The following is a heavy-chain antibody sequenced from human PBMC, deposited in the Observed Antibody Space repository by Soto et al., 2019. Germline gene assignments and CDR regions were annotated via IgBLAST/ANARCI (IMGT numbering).Heavy chain of an antibody. J-gene: IGHJ5*01. V-gene: IGHV1-18*04. CDR1: AYPFANYG. CDR2: ISGNNGAT. D-gene: IGHD1-1*01. Sequence: GSVKVSSKSTAYPFANYGTSLVRQAPGQELEGMGWISGNNGATNYAPKVQDRITMTLDTSTGVASMALRSLRSDDTSIYYCVRDLKYLRVTGNWFDSWGQGTLVTVSS. CDR3: VRDLKYLRVTGNWFDS.